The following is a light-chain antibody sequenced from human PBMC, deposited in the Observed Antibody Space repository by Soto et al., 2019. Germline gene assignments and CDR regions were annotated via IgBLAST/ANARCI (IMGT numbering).Light chain of an antibody. J-gene: IGKJ2*01. Sequence: EIVMTQSPATLSVSPGERATLSCRASQSVSSNLAWYQQKAGQAPRLLIYGASTRATGIPARFSGSGSGTEFTLTISSLQSEDFAVYYCQQYNNWPPMYTFGQGTKLETK. CDR2: GAS. CDR1: QSVSSN. V-gene: IGKV3-15*01. CDR3: QQYNNWPPMYT.